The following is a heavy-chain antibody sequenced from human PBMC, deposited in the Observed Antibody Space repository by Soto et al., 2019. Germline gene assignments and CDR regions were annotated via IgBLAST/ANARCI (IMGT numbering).Heavy chain of an antibody. CDR1: GFTFDDYG. J-gene: IGHJ6*02. Sequence: EEQVVESGGGLVQPGGSLRLACVASGFTFDDYGMHWVRQGPAKGLAWVAGTTWNSDNRGYVDSVKGRFTISRDNAKNALCLNMNSVRPEDTALYYCAKDRWARDGIDVWGQGTTVIVSS. CDR2: TTWNSDNR. CDR3: AKDRWARDGIDV. V-gene: IGHV3-9*01.